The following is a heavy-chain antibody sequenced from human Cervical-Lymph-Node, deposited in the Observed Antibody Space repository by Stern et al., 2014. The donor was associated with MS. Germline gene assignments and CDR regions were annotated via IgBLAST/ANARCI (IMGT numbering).Heavy chain of an antibody. V-gene: IGHV1-2*06. CDR2: INPNSGGT. CDR1: GYSFTGYD. CDR3: ATVGTSDY. Sequence: QDQLVQSGAEVMKPGASVKVSYKASGYSFTGYDMHWVRQAPGQGLEWMGRINPNSGGTNYEQKFEGRVTMTRDTSINTAYMELSSLRSDDTAVYYCATVGTSDYWGQGTLVTVSS. J-gene: IGHJ4*02.